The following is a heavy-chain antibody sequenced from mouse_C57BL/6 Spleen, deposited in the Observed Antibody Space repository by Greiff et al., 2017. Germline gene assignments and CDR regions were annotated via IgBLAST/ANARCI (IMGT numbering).Heavy chain of an antibody. CDR1: GYSITSGYY. D-gene: IGHD2-3*01. Sequence: VQLKESGPGLVKPSQSLSLTCSVTGYSITSGYYWNWIRQFPGNKLEWMGYISYDGSNNYNPSLKNRISITRDTSKNQFFLKLNSVTTEDTATYYCANDGYYAMDYWGQGTSVTVSS. V-gene: IGHV3-6*01. CDR2: ISYDGSN. CDR3: ANDGYYAMDY. J-gene: IGHJ4*01.